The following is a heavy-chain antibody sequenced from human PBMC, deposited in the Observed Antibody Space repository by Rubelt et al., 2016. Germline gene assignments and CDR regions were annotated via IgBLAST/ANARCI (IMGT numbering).Heavy chain of an antibody. V-gene: IGHV3-23*01. CDR1: GFTFSSYA. Sequence: GSLRLSCAASGFTFSSYAMSWVRQAPGKGLEWVSAISGSGGSTYYADSVKGRFTISRDNSKNTLYLQMNSLRAGDTALYYCAVDPRFTGYAFHHRGQGTLVTVSS. D-gene: IGHD5-12*01. CDR3: AVDPRFTGYAFHH. J-gene: IGHJ4*02. CDR2: ISGSGGST.